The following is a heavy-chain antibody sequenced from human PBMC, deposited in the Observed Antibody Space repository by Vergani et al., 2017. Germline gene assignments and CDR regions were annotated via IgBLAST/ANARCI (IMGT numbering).Heavy chain of an antibody. CDR2: INIGGRT. V-gene: IGHV3-66*02. Sequence: EVQLVESGGGLVQPGGSLRLSCAASSFSVSSHYMTWVRQAPGKGLEWVSTINIGGRTSYADSVKGGLTLTRDDSKNTLHLQMNSLRPEDTAVYYCARGMTTETTDLDGFDIWGQGTMVSVSS. J-gene: IGHJ3*02. CDR1: SFSVSSHY. D-gene: IGHD4-17*01. CDR3: ARGMTTETTDLDGFDI.